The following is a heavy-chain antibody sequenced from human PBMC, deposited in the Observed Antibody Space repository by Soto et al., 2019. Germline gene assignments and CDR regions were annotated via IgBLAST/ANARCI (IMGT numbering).Heavy chain of an antibody. CDR3: ARDPYSSSYGRLDY. V-gene: IGHV1-69*12. Sequence: QVQLVQSGAEVKKPGSSVTVSCKASGGTFSSYAISWVRQAPGQGLEWMGGIIPIFGTANYAQKFQGRVTIPADESTSTAYMELSSLRSEATAVYYCARDPYSSSYGRLDYWGQGRLVTVSS. J-gene: IGHJ4*02. CDR1: GGTFSSYA. D-gene: IGHD6-13*01. CDR2: IIPIFGTA.